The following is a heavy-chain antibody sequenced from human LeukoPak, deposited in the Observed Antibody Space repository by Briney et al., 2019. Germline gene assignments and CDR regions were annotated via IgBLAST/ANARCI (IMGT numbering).Heavy chain of an antibody. D-gene: IGHD2-15*01. Sequence: GGSLRLSCAASGFSFNNYGMRWVRQAPGKGLEWVAVIWNDGRTKEYGDSVKGRFTISRDHSKSTLDLQMNSLRAEDTAVYYCARASGGNSPVRDYWGQGTLVTVSS. CDR2: IWNDGRTK. CDR3: ARASGGNSPVRDY. CDR1: GFSFNNYG. V-gene: IGHV3-33*01. J-gene: IGHJ4*02.